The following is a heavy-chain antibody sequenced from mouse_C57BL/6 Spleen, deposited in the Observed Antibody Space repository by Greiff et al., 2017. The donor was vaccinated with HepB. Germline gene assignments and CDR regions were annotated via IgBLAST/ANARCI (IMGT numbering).Heavy chain of an antibody. V-gene: IGHV5-17*01. D-gene: IGHD1-1*01. CDR2: ISSGSSTI. CDR1: GFTFSDYG. CDR3: ARQANYYSGSSLDY. J-gene: IGHJ2*01. Sequence: VQLKESGGGLVKPGGSLKLSCAASGFTFSDYGMHWVRQAPEKGLEWVAYISSGSSTIYYADTVKGRFTISRDNAKNTLFLQMTSLRSEDTAMYDCARQANYYSGSSLDYWGQGTTLTVSS.